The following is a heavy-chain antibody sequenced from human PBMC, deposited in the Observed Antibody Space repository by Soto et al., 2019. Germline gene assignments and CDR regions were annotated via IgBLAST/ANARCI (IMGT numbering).Heavy chain of an antibody. V-gene: IGHV3-66*01. CDR2: IYGGGST. Sequence: GGSLRLSCAASGFTVSSNYMSWVRQAPGKGLQWVSGIYGGGSTYSADSVKGRFTISRDNSKNTLYLQMNSLRAEDTAVYYCARVSNIPDYYYYYMDVWGKGTTVTVSS. CDR1: GFTVSSNY. J-gene: IGHJ6*03. CDR3: ARVSNIPDYYYYYMDV.